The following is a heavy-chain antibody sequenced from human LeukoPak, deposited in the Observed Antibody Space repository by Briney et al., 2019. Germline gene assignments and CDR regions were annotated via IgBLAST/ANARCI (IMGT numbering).Heavy chain of an antibody. J-gene: IGHJ4*02. CDR2: ISPNNGNT. D-gene: IGHD6-19*01. CDR1: GYTFTSYG. CDR3: AGDVSSSGWFWSFFGH. V-gene: IGHV1-18*01. Sequence: ASVKVSCKASGYTFTSYGISWVRQAPGQGLEWMGWISPNNGNTNYAQKLQGRVTMTTDTSSTTAYMELRSPRSDDTAVYYCAGDVSSSGWFWSFFGHWGQGTPVTVSS.